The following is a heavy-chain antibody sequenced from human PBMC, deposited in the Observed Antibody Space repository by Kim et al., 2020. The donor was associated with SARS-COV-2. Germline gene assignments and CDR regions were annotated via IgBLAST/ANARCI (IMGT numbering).Heavy chain of an antibody. J-gene: IGHJ3*02. CDR2: ISSSSRTK. V-gene: IGHV3-21*01. Sequence: GGSLRLSCAASGFTFSNYCMNWIRQAPGKGLEWVSSISSSSRTKYNADSWKDRFIISRDNGKNSLYQQMNSLGAEDTAVYYCAGWAAGDIWGQGTLVTVSS. CDR3: AGWAAGDI. CDR1: GFTFSNYC.